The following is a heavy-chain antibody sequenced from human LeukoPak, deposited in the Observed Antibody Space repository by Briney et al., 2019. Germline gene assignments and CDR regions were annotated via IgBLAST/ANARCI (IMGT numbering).Heavy chain of an antibody. V-gene: IGHV3-21*01. CDR2: ISSSSRHM. CDR1: GFSFSGYS. D-gene: IGHD6-19*01. Sequence: SGGSLRLSCAASGFSFSGYSMNWVRQAPGKGLEWVSSISSSSRHMHYADSVKGRFTISRDNSKNTLYLQMNSLRAEDTAVYYCAKRGDSSGWFDAFDIWGQGTMVTVSS. CDR3: AKRGDSSGWFDAFDI. J-gene: IGHJ3*02.